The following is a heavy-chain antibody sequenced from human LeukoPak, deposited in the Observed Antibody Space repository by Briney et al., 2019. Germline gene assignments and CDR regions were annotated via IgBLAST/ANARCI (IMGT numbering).Heavy chain of an antibody. J-gene: IGHJ5*02. D-gene: IGHD6-13*01. V-gene: IGHV1-69*04. Sequence: SVKVSCKASGGTFSSYAISWVRQAPGQGLEWMGRILPILGIANYAQKFQGRVTITADKSTSTAYMELSSLRSEDTAVYYCARASPIAAPGTKWFDPWGQGTLVTVSS. CDR3: ARASPIAAPGTKWFDP. CDR2: ILPILGIA. CDR1: GGTFSSYA.